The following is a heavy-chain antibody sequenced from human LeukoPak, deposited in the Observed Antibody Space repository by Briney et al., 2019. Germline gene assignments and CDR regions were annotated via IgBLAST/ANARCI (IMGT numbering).Heavy chain of an antibody. Sequence: GGSLRLSCAASGFTFSTYWMGWVRQAPGKGLEWVATIKLDGSEEYYVDSVKGRFTISRDNAKTSLYLQMNSLRAEDTAVYFCARIRQLRFPATFDYWGQGTLVAVSS. CDR1: GFTFSTYW. CDR2: IKLDGSEE. CDR3: ARIRQLRFPATFDY. J-gene: IGHJ4*02. D-gene: IGHD1-1*01. V-gene: IGHV3-7*01.